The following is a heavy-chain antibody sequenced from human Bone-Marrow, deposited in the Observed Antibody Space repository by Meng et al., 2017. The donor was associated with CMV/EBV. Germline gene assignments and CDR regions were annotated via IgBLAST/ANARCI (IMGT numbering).Heavy chain of an antibody. Sequence: SETLSLTCAVSGGSISSSNWWSWVRQPPGKGLEWIGEINHSGSTNYNPSLKSRVTISVDTSKNQFSLKLSSVTAADTAVYYCARTMHCSSTSCYGRYYYYGMDVWGQGTTVTVSS. CDR1: GGSISSSNW. D-gene: IGHD2-2*01. CDR3: ARTMHCSSTSCYGRYYYYGMDV. J-gene: IGHJ6*02. CDR2: INHSGST. V-gene: IGHV4-4*02.